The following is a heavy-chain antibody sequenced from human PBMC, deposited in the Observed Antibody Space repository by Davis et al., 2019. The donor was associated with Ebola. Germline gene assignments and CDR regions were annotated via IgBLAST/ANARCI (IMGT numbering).Heavy chain of an antibody. Sequence: GESLKISCAASGFTFSSYWMHWVRQAPGKGLVWVSRINSDGSSTSYADSVKGRFTISRDNAKNTLYLQMNSLRAEDTAVYYRARDSGRGDYDSSGYYLRDYYYYMDVWGKGTTVTVSS. CDR3: ARDSGRGDYDSSGYYLRDYYYYMDV. D-gene: IGHD3-22*01. CDR2: INSDGSST. CDR1: GFTFSSYW. J-gene: IGHJ6*03. V-gene: IGHV3-74*01.